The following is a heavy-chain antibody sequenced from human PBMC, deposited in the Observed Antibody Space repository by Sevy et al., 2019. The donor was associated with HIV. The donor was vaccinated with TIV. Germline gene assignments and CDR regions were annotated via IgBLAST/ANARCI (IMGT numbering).Heavy chain of an antibody. CDR1: GFIFSNAW. Sequence: GGSLRLPCVGSGFIFSNAWMSWVRQAPGKGLEWVGRIKSKTDGGTTDYAAPVKDRFTISRDDSKNTLYLQMNSLKTEDTAVYYCTTYYGDYFSYWGQGTLVTVSS. J-gene: IGHJ4*02. CDR2: IKSKTDGGTT. D-gene: IGHD3-3*01. V-gene: IGHV3-15*01. CDR3: TTYYGDYFSY.